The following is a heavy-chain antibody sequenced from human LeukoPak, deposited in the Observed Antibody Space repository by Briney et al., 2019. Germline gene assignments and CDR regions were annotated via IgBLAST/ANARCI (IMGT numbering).Heavy chain of an antibody. V-gene: IGHV3-7*01. CDR2: IKPDGSEQ. D-gene: IGHD2-15*01. Sequence: GGSLRLSCAASGFSFSTFWMSWVRQAPERGLEWVANIKPDGSEQYNLDSVKGRFTISRDNAKNSMYLQISSLRAEDTAVYYCVRGGGLLPDYWGQGTPVTVSS. CDR3: VRGGGLLPDY. J-gene: IGHJ4*02. CDR1: GFSFSTFW.